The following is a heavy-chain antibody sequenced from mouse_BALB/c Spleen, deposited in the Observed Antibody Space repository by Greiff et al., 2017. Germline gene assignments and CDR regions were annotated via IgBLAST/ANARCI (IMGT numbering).Heavy chain of an antibody. D-gene: IGHD1-1*01. J-gene: IGHJ3*01. V-gene: IGHV5-17*02. CDR2: ISSGSSTI. CDR1: GFTFSSFG. Sequence: EVQLVESGGGLVQPGGSRKLSCAASGFTFSSFGMHWVRQAPEKGLEWVAYISSGSSTIYYADTVKGRFTISRDNPKNTLFLQMTSLRSEDTAMYYCARGVYSWFAYWGQGTLVTVSA. CDR3: ARGVYSWFAY.